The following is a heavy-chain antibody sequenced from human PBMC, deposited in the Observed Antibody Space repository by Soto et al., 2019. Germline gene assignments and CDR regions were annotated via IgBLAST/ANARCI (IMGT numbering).Heavy chain of an antibody. CDR2: INAGNGNT. J-gene: IGHJ6*02. D-gene: IGHD3-22*01. CDR1: GYTFTSYA. V-gene: IGHV1-3*01. Sequence: GASVKVSCKASGYTFTSYAMHWVRQAPGLRLEWMGWINAGNGNTKYSQKFQGRVTITRDTSASTAYMELSSLRSEDTAVYYCAREGNYYDSSGYYVKTDYYYGMDVWGQGTTVTVSS. CDR3: AREGNYYDSSGYYVKTDYYYGMDV.